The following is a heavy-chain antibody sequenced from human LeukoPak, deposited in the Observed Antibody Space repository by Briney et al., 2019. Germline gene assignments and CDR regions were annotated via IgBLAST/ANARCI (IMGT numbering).Heavy chain of an antibody. CDR3: ARAERITMVRGVKNYYYYYMDV. V-gene: IGHV1-46*01. CDR2: INPSGGST. D-gene: IGHD3-10*01. J-gene: IGHJ6*03. Sequence: ASVKVSCKTSGYSFILYGISWVRQAPGQGLEWMGIINPSGGSTSYAQKFQGRVTMTRDTSTSTVYMELSSLRSEDTAVYYCARAERITMVRGVKNYYYYYMDVWGKGTTVTISS. CDR1: GYSFILYG.